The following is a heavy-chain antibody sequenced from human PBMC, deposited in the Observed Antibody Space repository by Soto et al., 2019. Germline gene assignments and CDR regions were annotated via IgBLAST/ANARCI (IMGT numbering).Heavy chain of an antibody. J-gene: IGHJ5*01. Sequence: EVQLVESGGGLVKPGGSLRLSCTVLGFTLTNENMNWVRQAPGKGLEWVSSISSRSTFINYADSVKGRFTISRDNDKGLGYLQMNGLRAEDTAAYYCARNAPRTMIVVGGNDDFWGQGSLVTVSS. D-gene: IGHD3-22*01. CDR1: GFTLTNEN. CDR3: ARNAPRTMIVVGGNDDF. CDR2: ISSRSTFI. V-gene: IGHV3-21*06.